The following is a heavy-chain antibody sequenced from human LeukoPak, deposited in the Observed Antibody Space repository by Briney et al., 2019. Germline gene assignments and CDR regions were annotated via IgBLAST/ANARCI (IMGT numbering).Heavy chain of an antibody. D-gene: IGHD2-8*01. Sequence: PSETLSLTCTVSGGSISGHYWSWLRQSPGKGLEWIACIYNSGSTNYNNYNPSLKSRVIMSMDTSKNQLSLIVSSVTAADTAVYYCARHTTGRALGDFDYWGQGTLVTVSA. V-gene: IGHV4-59*08. CDR1: GGSISGHY. J-gene: IGHJ4*02. CDR2: IYNSGSTNYN. CDR3: ARHTTGRALGDFDY.